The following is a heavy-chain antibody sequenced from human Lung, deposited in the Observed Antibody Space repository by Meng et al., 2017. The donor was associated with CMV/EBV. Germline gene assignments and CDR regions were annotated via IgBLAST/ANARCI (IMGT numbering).Heavy chain of an antibody. V-gene: IGHV3-30*18. CDR2: ISYDGSVK. Sequence: LTFTSHEMNWVRQAPGKGLEWVAVISYDGSVKYYADSIQGRFTIYRDNSKRTLYLQMNSLRPEDTAIYYCAKAAEFLWFGEGKNYLDYWGQGTLVTVSS. D-gene: IGHD3-10*01. CDR1: LTFTSHE. CDR3: AKAAEFLWFGEGKNYLDY. J-gene: IGHJ4*02.